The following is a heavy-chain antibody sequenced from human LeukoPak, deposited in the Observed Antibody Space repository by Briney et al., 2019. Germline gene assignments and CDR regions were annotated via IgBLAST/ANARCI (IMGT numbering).Heavy chain of an antibody. CDR1: GFTFSSYV. J-gene: IGHJ4*02. D-gene: IGHD4-23*01. V-gene: IGHV3-23*01. CDR2: ISGSGGST. Sequence: GGSLRLSCAASGFTFSSYVMSWVRQAPGKGLEWVSAISGSGGSTYYADSVKRRFTISRDNYKNTLYLQMNSLRAEDTAVYYCARVTVVTISGVFDYWGQGTLVTVSS. CDR3: ARVTVVTISGVFDY.